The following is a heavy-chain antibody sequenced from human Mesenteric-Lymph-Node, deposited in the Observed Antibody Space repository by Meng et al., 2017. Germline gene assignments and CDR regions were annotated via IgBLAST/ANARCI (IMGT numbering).Heavy chain of an antibody. Sequence: SVKVSCKASGGTFSSYAISWVRQAPGQGLEWMGGIIPIFGTANYAQKFQGRVTITADESTSTAYMELSSLRSEDTAVYYCARGTGNSGWFSFYGMDVWGQGTTVTVSS. J-gene: IGHJ6*02. CDR1: GGTFSSYA. V-gene: IGHV1-69*13. CDR3: ARGTGNSGWFSFYGMDV. CDR2: IIPIFGTA. D-gene: IGHD6-19*01.